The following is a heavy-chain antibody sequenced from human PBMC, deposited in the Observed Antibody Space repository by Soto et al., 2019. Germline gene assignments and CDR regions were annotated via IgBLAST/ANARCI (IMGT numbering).Heavy chain of an antibody. V-gene: IGHV1-8*01. J-gene: IGHJ4*02. CDR3: ARGQYSSSWYALDY. D-gene: IGHD6-13*01. Sequence: GASVKVSCKASGDTFMNYDINWVRQATGQGLEWMGWMNPKSGNIGYAQKFQGRVTMTRNTSISTAYMELSSLSSEDTAVYYCARGQYSSSWYALDYWGQGTQVTVSS. CDR2: MNPKSGNI. CDR1: GDTFMNYD.